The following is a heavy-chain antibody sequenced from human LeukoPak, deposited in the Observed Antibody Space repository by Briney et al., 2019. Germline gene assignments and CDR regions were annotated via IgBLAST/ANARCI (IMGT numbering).Heavy chain of an antibody. J-gene: IGHJ4*02. CDR1: GFTFDDYG. V-gene: IGHV3-20*04. Sequence: GGSLRLSCAASGFTSGFTFDDYGMNWVRQVPGKGLEWVSGISRDGGRTGYADSVQGRFTTSRDNSRNSLHLQMNSLRVEDTAFYYCVKDSNYDFWSGYYKGFDNWGQGTLVTVSS. CDR3: VKDSNYDFWSGYYKGFDN. D-gene: IGHD3-3*01. CDR2: ISRDGGRT.